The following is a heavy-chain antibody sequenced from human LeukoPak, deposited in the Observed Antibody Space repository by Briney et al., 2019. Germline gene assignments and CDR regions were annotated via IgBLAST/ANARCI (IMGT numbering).Heavy chain of an antibody. V-gene: IGHV1-69*04. D-gene: IGHD6-13*01. CDR2: IIPILGIA. J-gene: IGHJ4*02. Sequence: ASVKVSCKGSGYIFKNYGISWVRQAPGQGLEWMGRIIPILGIANYAQKFQGRVTITADKSTSTAYMELSSLRSEDTAVYYCARPGYSSTSWDYWGQGTLVTVSS. CDR1: GYIFKNYG. CDR3: ARPGYSSTSWDY.